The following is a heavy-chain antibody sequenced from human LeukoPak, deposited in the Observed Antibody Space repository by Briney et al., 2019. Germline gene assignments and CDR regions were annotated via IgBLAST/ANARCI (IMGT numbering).Heavy chain of an antibody. CDR3: AGCLGVPAAIEGNRFDP. V-gene: IGHV1-2*02. J-gene: IGHJ5*02. CDR2: INPNSGGT. CDR1: GYTFTGYY. Sequence: ASVKVSCKVSGYTFTGYYMHWVRQAPGQGLEWMGWINPNSGGTNYAQKFQGRVTMTRDTSISTAYMELSRLRSDDTAVYYCAGCLGVPAAIEGNRFDPWGQGTLVTVSS. D-gene: IGHD2-2*01.